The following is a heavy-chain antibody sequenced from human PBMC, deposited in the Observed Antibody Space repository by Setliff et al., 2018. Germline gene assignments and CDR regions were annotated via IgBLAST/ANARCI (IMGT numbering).Heavy chain of an antibody. D-gene: IGHD1-1*01. CDR1: GFTFDDYA. V-gene: IGHV3-9*01. J-gene: IGHJ4*02. CDR3: AKELSMAYGND. CDR2: ISWKTGTI. Sequence: LSLSCAASGFTFDDYAMHWVRQVPGKGLEWVSGISWKTGTIGYADSVKGRFTISRDNSKNTLYLQMNSLRVDDTAIYYCAKELSMAYGNDWGLGTLVTVSS.